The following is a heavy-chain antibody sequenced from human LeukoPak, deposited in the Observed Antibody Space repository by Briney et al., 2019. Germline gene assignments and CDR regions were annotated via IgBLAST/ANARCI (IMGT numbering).Heavy chain of an antibody. J-gene: IGHJ4*02. Sequence: GGSLRLSCAASGFTFSSYWMSWVRQPPGKGLEWVSLIYSGGSTFYADSVKGRFTVSRDNSKNTLYLHMNSLRADDTAVYYCARVKLTVATNYFDYWGQGTLVTVSS. V-gene: IGHV3-53*01. CDR3: ARVKLTVATNYFDY. D-gene: IGHD5-12*01. CDR2: IYSGGST. CDR1: GFTFSSYW.